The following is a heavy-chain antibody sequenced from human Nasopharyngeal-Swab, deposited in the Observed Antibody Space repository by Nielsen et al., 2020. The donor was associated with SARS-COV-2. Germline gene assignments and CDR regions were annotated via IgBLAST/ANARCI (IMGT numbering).Heavy chain of an antibody. V-gene: IGHV4-34*01. Sequence: SETLSLTCAVYGGSFSGYYWSWIRQPPGKGLEWIGEINHSGSTNYNPSLKSRVTISVDTSKNQFSLKLSSVTAADTAVYYCARPHLPRYDYVWGSYRYVDAFDIWGRGTMVTVSS. D-gene: IGHD3-16*02. J-gene: IGHJ3*02. CDR2: INHSGST. CDR1: GGSFSGYY. CDR3: ARPHLPRYDYVWGSYRYVDAFDI.